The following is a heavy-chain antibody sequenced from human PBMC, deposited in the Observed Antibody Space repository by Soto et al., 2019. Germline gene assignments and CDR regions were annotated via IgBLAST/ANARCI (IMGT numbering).Heavy chain of an antibody. Sequence: QVQLVQSVAEVKKPGSSVKVSCKASGGTFSSYAISWVRQAPGQGLEWMGGIIPIFGTANYAQKFQGRVTITADESTSTAYMELSSLRSEDTAVYYCARDFETTTTYYYYGMDVWGQGTTVTVSS. CDR3: ARDFETTTTYYYYGMDV. J-gene: IGHJ6*02. CDR1: GGTFSSYA. V-gene: IGHV1-69*01. CDR2: IIPIFGTA. D-gene: IGHD1-26*01.